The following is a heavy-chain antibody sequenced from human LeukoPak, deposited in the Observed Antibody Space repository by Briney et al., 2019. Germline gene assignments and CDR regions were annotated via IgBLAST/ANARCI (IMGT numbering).Heavy chain of an antibody. D-gene: IGHD5-24*01. Sequence: GGSLRLSCAASGFTVSSNYMSWVRQAPGKGLEWVSVIYSGGSTYYADSVKGRFTISRDNSKNTLYLQMNSLRAEDTAVYYCARDPVATIAYDYYYYMDVWGKATTVTVS. V-gene: IGHV3-53*01. CDR1: GFTVSSNY. J-gene: IGHJ6*03. CDR3: ARDPVATIAYDYYYYMDV. CDR2: IYSGGST.